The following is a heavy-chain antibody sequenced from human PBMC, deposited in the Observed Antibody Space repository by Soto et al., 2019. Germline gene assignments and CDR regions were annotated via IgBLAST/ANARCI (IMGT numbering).Heavy chain of an antibody. CDR2: IYWDDDK. J-gene: IGHJ5*02. V-gene: IGHV2-5*02. D-gene: IGHD3-22*01. Sequence: QITLKESGPTVVKPTQTLTLTCTFSGFSLPTTGVGVGWIRQPPGNALEWLALIYWDDDKRYSPSLKIRLTITKYTSKNQMVLTMTKMAPVDPCTYYCEYRLGDRSVRLRPPPFAPWGQGTLVTVSS. CDR1: GFSLPTTGVG. CDR3: EYRLGDRSVRLRPPPFAP.